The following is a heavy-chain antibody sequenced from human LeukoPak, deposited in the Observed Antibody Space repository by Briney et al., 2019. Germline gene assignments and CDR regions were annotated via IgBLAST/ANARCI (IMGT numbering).Heavy chain of an antibody. CDR1: GYTLTELS. Sequence: ASVKVSCKVSGYTLTELSMHWVRQAPGKGLEWMGGFDPEDGETIYAQKFQGRVTMTEDTSTDTAYMELSSLRSEDTAVYYCATVFSVDTTMVCAFDIWGQGTVVTVSS. D-gene: IGHD5-18*01. J-gene: IGHJ3*02. CDR2: FDPEDGET. V-gene: IGHV1-24*01. CDR3: ATVFSVDTTMVCAFDI.